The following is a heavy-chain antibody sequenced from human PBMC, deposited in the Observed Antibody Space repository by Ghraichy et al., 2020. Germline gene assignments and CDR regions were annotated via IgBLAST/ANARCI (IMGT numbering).Heavy chain of an antibody. CDR3: AKDRGGTPYYFDY. V-gene: IGHV3-23*01. J-gene: IGHJ4*02. Sequence: GGSLRLSCSASGFAFSSYAMRWVRQAPGKGLEWVSAISGRHGSTYYADSVKGRFTISSDNSKNTLYLQMNSLGAEDTAVYYCAKDRGGTPYYFDYWGQGTLVTVSS. D-gene: IGHD2-15*01. CDR2: ISGRHGST. CDR1: GFAFSSYA.